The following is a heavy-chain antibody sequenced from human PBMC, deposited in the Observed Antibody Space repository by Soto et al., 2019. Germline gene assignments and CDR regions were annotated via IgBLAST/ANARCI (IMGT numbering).Heavy chain of an antibody. CDR1: GFTFDEYA. CDR2: INWNSGSI. CDR3: VNDESINWYSGHFRH. D-gene: IGHD6-13*01. V-gene: IGHV3-9*01. Sequence: EVQLVESGGGLVQPGRSLRLSCAASGFTFDEYAMHWVRQVPGKGLEWVPGINWNSGSIVYADSVKARFAISRDNAKNSPHLQLNSLRAEDTAFYYCVNDESINWYSGHFRHWCPGTLVTVSS. J-gene: IGHJ1*01.